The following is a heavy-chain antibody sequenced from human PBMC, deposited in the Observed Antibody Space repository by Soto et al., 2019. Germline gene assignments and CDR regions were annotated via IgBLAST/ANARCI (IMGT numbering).Heavy chain of an antibody. CDR2: ISSGSATI. D-gene: IGHD6-6*01. V-gene: IGHV3-48*02. CDR3: ARDSASYSSSSGSYWYFDL. Sequence: GESLKISCATSAFIFSSYSMNWVRQAPGKGLEWVSYISSGSATIYYADSVKGRFTISRDNAKNSLYLQMNSLRDEDTAVYYCARDSASYSSSSGSYWYFDLWGRGTLVTVSS. J-gene: IGHJ2*01. CDR1: AFIFSSYS.